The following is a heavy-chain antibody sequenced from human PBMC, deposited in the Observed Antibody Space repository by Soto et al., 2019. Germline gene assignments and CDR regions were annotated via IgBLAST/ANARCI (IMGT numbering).Heavy chain of an antibody. CDR2: MNPNSGNT. D-gene: IGHD4-17*01. CDR3: ARVRLPWNAFDL. Sequence: QVQLVPSGAEVKKPGASVKVSCKASGYTFTSYDINWVRQATGQGLEWMGWMNPNSGNTGYAQKFQGRVTMTRNTSISTAYMELRSLRSEATAVYYCARVRLPWNAFDLWGQGTMVTVSS. J-gene: IGHJ3*01. V-gene: IGHV1-8*01. CDR1: GYTFTSYD.